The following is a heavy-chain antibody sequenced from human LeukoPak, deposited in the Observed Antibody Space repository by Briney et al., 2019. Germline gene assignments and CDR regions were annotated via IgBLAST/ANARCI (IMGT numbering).Heavy chain of an antibody. J-gene: IGHJ5*02. D-gene: IGHD3-10*01. CDR3: TTDLGLWFGENPFDP. CDR2: IKSKTDGGTT. CDR1: GFTFSNAW. V-gene: IGHV3-15*01. Sequence: GGSLRLSCAASGFTFSNAWVSWVRQAPGKGLEWVGRIKSKTDGGTTDYAAPVKGRFTISRDDSKNTLYLQMNSLKTEDTAVYYCTTDLGLWFGENPFDPWGQGTLVTVSS.